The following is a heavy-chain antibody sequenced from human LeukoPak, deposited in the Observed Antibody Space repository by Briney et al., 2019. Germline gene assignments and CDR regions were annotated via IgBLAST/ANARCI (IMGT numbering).Heavy chain of an antibody. V-gene: IGHV3-48*04. D-gene: IGHD1-26*01. CDR3: ARVAWELLPEYYFDY. Sequence: GGSLRLSCAASGFTFSTYWMSWVRQAPGKGLEWVSYIPSIGNTIYCADSVKGRFTISRDNAKNSVYLQMNSLRAEDTAVYYCARVAWELLPEYYFDYWGPGTLVTVSS. J-gene: IGHJ4*02. CDR2: IPSIGNTI. CDR1: GFTFSTYW.